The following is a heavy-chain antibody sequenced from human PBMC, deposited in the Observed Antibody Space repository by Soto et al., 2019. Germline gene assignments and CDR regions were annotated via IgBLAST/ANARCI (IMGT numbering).Heavy chain of an antibody. CDR2: ISGSGGST. D-gene: IGHD5-12*01. CDR3: AKGPYSGYHYYFDY. V-gene: IGHV3-23*01. CDR1: GFTFSSYA. Sequence: LRLSCAASGFTFSSYAMSWVRQAPGKGLEWVSAISGSGGSTYYADSVKGRFTISRDNSKNTLYLQMNSLRAEDTAVYYCAKGPYSGYHYYFDYWGQGTLVTVSS. J-gene: IGHJ4*02.